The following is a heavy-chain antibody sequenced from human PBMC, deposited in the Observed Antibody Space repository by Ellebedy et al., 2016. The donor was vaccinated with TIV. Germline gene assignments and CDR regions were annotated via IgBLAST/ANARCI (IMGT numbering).Heavy chain of an antibody. CDR2: ISAYNGNT. J-gene: IGHJ6*02. CDR3: ARDYTSSGRYYYYGMDV. CDR1: GYTFTSYG. Sequence: AASVKVSCKASGYTFTSYGISWVRQAPGHGLEWMGWISAYNGNTNYAQKPQGRVTMTTDTSTSTAYMELRSLRSDDTAMYYCARDYTSSGRYYYYGMDVWGQGTTVTVSS. V-gene: IGHV1-18*01. D-gene: IGHD6-13*01.